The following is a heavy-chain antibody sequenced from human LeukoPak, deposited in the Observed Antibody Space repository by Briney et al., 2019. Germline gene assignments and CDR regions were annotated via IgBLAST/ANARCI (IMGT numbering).Heavy chain of an antibody. CDR2: IYASGSS. CDR3: ARDSNSVWRSLDY. D-gene: IGHD6-19*01. J-gene: IGHJ4*02. Sequence: SETLSLTCTVSGDSISAYYWNWIRQPAGKALEWIGRIYASGSSNYNPPLRSRVTMSVDTSKSQFSLTLSSVTAADTAVYYCARDSNSVWRSLDYWGLGALVTVSS. CDR1: GDSISAYY. V-gene: IGHV4-4*07.